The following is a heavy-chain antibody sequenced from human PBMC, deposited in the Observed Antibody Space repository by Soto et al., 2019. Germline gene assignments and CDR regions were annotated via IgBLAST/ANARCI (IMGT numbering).Heavy chain of an antibody. CDR3: GRAFAGYGSVDY. CDR2: INPDASSV. D-gene: IGHD5-12*01. Sequence: GGSLRLSCAASGFTFSNYWMHWVRQTPGKGLMWVSRINPDASSVAYADPVTGRFTIFRDNAKNTLFLQIDGLRDDDTGVYYCGRAFAGYGSVDYWGQGTLVTVSS. V-gene: IGHV3-74*01. J-gene: IGHJ4*02. CDR1: GFTFSNYW.